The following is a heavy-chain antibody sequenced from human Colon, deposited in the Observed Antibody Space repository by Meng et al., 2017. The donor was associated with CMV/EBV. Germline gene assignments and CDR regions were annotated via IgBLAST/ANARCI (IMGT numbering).Heavy chain of an antibody. J-gene: IGHJ3*02. CDR1: GGTFSSYA. Sequence: SVKVSCKASGGTFSSYAISWVRQAPGQGLEWMGGIIPILGIANYAQKFQGRVAITADKSTSTAYMELSSLRSEDTAVYYCASRYSSSWRDAFDIWGQGTMVTVSS. V-gene: IGHV1-69*10. CDR3: ASRYSSSWRDAFDI. CDR2: IIPILGIA. D-gene: IGHD6-13*01.